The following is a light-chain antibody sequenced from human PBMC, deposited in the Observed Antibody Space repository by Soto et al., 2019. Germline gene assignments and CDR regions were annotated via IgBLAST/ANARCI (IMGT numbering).Light chain of an antibody. CDR2: AAS. CDR3: LQDYSYPRT. CDR1: QGIRND. J-gene: IGKJ1*01. Sequence: AIQMTQSPSSLSASVGDRVIITCRASQGIRNDLGWYQQKPGKAQKLLIYAASNLEGGVPSRFSGSGSGTDFTLTIGSLQPEDFATYYCLQDYSYPRTFGQGTKVEI. V-gene: IGKV1-6*01.